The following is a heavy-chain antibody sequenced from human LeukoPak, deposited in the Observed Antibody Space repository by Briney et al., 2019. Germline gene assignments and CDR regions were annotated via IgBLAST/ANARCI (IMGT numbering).Heavy chain of an antibody. CDR2: IWYDGNNK. CDR1: GFTFRSYG. Sequence: GRSLRLSXAASGFTFRSYGMHWVRQTPGKGLEWVAVIWYDGNNKYYTDSVKGRFIISRDNSKNTLYLQMNSLRAEDTAVYYCARAKDNSGRDAFDMWGQGTMVTVSS. CDR3: ARAKDNSGRDAFDM. J-gene: IGHJ3*02. V-gene: IGHV3-33*01. D-gene: IGHD3-22*01.